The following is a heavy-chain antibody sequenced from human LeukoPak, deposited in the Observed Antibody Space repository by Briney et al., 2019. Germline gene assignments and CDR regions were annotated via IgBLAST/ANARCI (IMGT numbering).Heavy chain of an antibody. Sequence: GGSLRLSCAASGFTFSSYEMNWVRQAPGKGLEWVSYISSSGSTTYYADSVKGRFTISRDNVKNSLFLQMNSLRVEDTGVYYCATGSRDGYNFVYWGQGTLVTVSS. CDR3: ATGSRDGYNFVY. CDR1: GFTFSSYE. D-gene: IGHD5-24*01. V-gene: IGHV3-48*03. J-gene: IGHJ4*02. CDR2: ISSSGSTT.